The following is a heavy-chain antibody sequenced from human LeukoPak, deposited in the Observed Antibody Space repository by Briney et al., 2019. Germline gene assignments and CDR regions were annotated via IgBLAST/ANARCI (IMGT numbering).Heavy chain of an antibody. CDR2: ISSSGSTI. D-gene: IGHD3-3*01. V-gene: IGHV3-48*03. CDR1: GFTFSSYE. CDR3: ARGAPFGVVIGGYFDY. J-gene: IGHJ4*02. Sequence: GGSLRLSCAASGFTFSSYEMNWVRQAPRKGLEGVSYISSSGSTIYYAHSLKGRFTISRDNAKNSLYLQMNSLRAEDTAVYYCARGAPFGVVIGGYFDYWGQGTLVTVSS.